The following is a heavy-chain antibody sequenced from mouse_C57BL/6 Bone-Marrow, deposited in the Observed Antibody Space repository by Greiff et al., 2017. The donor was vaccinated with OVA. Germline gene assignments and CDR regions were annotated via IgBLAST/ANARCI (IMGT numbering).Heavy chain of an antibody. CDR2: INPNNGGT. V-gene: IGHV1-26*01. Sequence: VQLQQSGPELVKPGASVKISCKASGYTFTDYYMNWVKQSHGKSLEWIGDINPNNGGTSYNQKFKGKATLTVDKSSSTAYMELRSLTSEDSAVYYCAREILVLPPYWYFDVWGTGTTVTVSS. CDR3: AREILVLPPYWYFDV. CDR1: GYTFTDYY. D-gene: IGHD1-1*01. J-gene: IGHJ1*03.